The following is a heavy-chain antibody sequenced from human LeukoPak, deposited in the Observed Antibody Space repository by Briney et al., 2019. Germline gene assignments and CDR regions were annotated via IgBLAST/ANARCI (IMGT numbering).Heavy chain of an antibody. V-gene: IGHV1-8*01. Sequence: ASVTVFCKTSGYPFTTWEINWVRQAAGQGLEWMGWVHPNGGNTAYAQKFQGRVTMTRDTSISTAYMEVSGLTYDDTAGYLCARGPRNDPWGQGTLVTVSS. CDR3: ARGPRNDP. CDR1: GYPFTTWE. D-gene: IGHD1-14*01. CDR2: VHPNGGNT. J-gene: IGHJ5*02.